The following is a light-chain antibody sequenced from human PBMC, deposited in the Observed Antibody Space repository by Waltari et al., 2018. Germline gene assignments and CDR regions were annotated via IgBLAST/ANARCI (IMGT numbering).Light chain of an antibody. CDR3: SSYAGSVV. CDR2: GVN. J-gene: IGLJ3*02. CDR1: SSDIGGSNV. V-gene: IGLV2-23*02. Sequence: QSDLTQPASVSGSRGQSITISCTGSSSDIGGSNVVSWYQHHPGKAPKLLIYGVNNRPSGVSNRFSGSKSGNTASLTISGLQAEDEADYYCSSYAGSVVFGGGTKLTVL.